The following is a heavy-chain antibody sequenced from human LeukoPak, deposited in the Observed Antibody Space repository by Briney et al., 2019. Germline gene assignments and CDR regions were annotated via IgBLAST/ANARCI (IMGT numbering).Heavy chain of an antibody. V-gene: IGHV1-58*01. D-gene: IGHD5-18*01. J-gene: IGHJ6*03. CDR1: GFTFTSSA. Sequence: ASVKVSCKASGFTFTSSAVQWVRQARGQRLEWIGWIVVGSGNTNYAQKFQERVTITRDMSTSTAYMELSSLRSEDTAVYYCAASGYSYGEYYYYYYYKDVWGKGTTVTVSS. CDR3: AASGYSYGEYYYYYYYKDV. CDR2: IVVGSGNT.